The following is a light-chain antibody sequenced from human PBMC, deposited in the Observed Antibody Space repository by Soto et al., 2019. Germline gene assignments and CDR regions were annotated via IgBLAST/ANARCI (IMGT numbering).Light chain of an antibody. CDR1: QSISSN. Sequence: EIVMTQSPATLSVSPGERATLSCRASQSISSNLAWYQQKPGQAPSLLIHGASTRATGIPARFSGSASGTEFTLTISSLQSEDFVVYYCQQYNNWPPTFGQGTKVEIK. V-gene: IGKV3-15*01. J-gene: IGKJ1*01. CDR2: GAS. CDR3: QQYNNWPPT.